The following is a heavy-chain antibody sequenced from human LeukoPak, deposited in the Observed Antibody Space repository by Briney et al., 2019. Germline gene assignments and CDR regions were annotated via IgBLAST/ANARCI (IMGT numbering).Heavy chain of an antibody. CDR2: ISYDGSNK. CDR3: AGARRGYSYGLDY. J-gene: IGHJ4*02. V-gene: IGHV3-30*04. D-gene: IGHD5-18*01. Sequence: GRSLRLSCAASGFTFSSYAMHWVRQAPGKGLEWVAVISYDGSNKYYADSVKGRFTISRDNSKNTLYPQMNSLRAEDTAVYYCAGARRGYSYGLDYWGQGTLVTVSS. CDR1: GFTFSSYA.